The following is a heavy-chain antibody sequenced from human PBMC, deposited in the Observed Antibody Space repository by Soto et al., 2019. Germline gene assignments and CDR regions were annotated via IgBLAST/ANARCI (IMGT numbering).Heavy chain of an antibody. Sequence: PGGSLRLSCAASGFIFSNYWMHWVRQAPGKGLVWVSRINSDGSSTTHAEFVKGRFTISRDNAKNTLYLQMNSLRAEDTAVYYCASDLFGSGMFAQHYGMDVWGQGTTVTVSS. D-gene: IGHD3-10*01. J-gene: IGHJ6*02. CDR3: ASDLFGSGMFAQHYGMDV. CDR2: INSDGSST. CDR1: GFIFSNYW. V-gene: IGHV3-74*01.